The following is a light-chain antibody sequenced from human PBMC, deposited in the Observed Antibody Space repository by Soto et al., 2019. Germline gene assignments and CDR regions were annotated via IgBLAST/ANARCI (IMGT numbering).Light chain of an antibody. CDR1: QSISSW. Sequence: DIQMTQSPSSVPASLGDRVTIGFPASQSISSWLAGYQQKPGKAPKLLIYKASTLKSGVPSRFSGSGSGTEFTLTISSLQPDDFATYYCQHYNSYSEAFGQGTKVDIK. CDR3: QHYNSYSEA. V-gene: IGKV1-5*03. CDR2: KAS. J-gene: IGKJ1*01.